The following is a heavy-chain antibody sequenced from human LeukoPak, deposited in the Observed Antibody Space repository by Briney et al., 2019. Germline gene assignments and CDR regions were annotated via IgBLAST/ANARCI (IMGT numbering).Heavy chain of an antibody. Sequence: PGGSLRLSCAASGFTFSSYSMNWVRQAPGKGLEWVSSISSSSSYIYYADSVKGRFTISRDNAKNSRYLQMNSLRAEDTAVYYCARDVGSSGTDYWGQGTLVTVSS. D-gene: IGHD6-6*01. V-gene: IGHV3-21*01. J-gene: IGHJ4*02. CDR1: GFTFSSYS. CDR2: ISSSSSYI. CDR3: ARDVGSSGTDY.